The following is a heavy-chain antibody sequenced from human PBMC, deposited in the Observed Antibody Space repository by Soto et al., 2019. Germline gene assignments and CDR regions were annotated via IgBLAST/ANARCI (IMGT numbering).Heavy chain of an antibody. CDR3: ATDLAALSGSWYPWGMDV. CDR2: FDPEDGET. Sequence: ASVKVSCKVSGYTLTELSMHWVRQAPGKGLEWMGGFDPEDGETIYAQKFQGRVTMTEDTSTDTAYMELSSLRSEDTAVYYCATDLAALSGSWYPWGMDVWGQGTTVTVSS. CDR1: GYTLTELS. D-gene: IGHD6-13*01. V-gene: IGHV1-24*01. J-gene: IGHJ6*02.